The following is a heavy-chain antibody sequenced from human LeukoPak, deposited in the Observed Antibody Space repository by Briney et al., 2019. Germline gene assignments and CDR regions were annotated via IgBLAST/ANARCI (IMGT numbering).Heavy chain of an antibody. D-gene: IGHD3-9*01. CDR1: GGTFSRYP. J-gene: IGHJ4*02. CDR2: IIPIVGTA. Sequence: SVKVSCKASGGTFSRYPISWVRQAPGQGLEWMGGIIPIVGTANYAQKVEGRVTITIDESTSTAYMELSSLRSEDTAVYYCARSGEGLRYFDWLWWGQGTLVTVSS. CDR3: ARSGEGLRYFDWLW. V-gene: IGHV1-69*05.